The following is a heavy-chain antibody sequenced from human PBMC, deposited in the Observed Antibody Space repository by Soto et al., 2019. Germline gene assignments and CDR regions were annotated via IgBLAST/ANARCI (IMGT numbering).Heavy chain of an antibody. CDR3: ARHQHWGYDSSGYPLGPFDY. CDR1: GGSISSSSYY. V-gene: IGHV4-39*01. Sequence: SETLSLTCTVSGGSISSSSYYWGWIRQPPGKGLEWIGSIYYSGSTYYNPSLKSRVTISVDTSKNQFSLKLSSVTAADTAVYYCARHQHWGYDSSGYPLGPFDYWGQGTLVTVSS. J-gene: IGHJ4*02. CDR2: IYYSGST. D-gene: IGHD3-22*01.